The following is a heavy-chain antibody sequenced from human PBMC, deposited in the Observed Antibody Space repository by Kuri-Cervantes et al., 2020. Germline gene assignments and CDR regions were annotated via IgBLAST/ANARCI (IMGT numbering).Heavy chain of an antibody. J-gene: IGHJ3*02. CDR2: ISYDGSNK. V-gene: IGHV3-30*18. D-gene: IGHD6-13*01. CDR3: AKGTELVPHDGAFDI. CDR1: GFTFSSYG. Sequence: GESLKISCAASGFTFSSYGMHWVRQAPGKGLEWVAVISYDGSNKYYADSVKGRFTISRDNSKNTLYLQMNSLRAEDTAVYYCAKGTELVPHDGAFDIWGQGTMVTVSS.